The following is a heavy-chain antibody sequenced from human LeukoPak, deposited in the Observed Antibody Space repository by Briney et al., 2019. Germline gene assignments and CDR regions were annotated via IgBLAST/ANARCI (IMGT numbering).Heavy chain of an antibody. J-gene: IGHJ4*02. V-gene: IGHV3-21*01. CDR1: GFTFSSYN. CDR3: ARLSSRRFPPTYSFDRRDYFDY. Sequence: GGSLRLSCAASGFTFSSYNMNWVRQAPGKGLEWVSSISSSSDYIYYADSVKGRFTISRDNAKNSLYLQMKSLRAEDTAVYYCARLSSRRFPPTYSFDRRDYFDYWGQGTLVTVSS. CDR2: ISSSSDYI. D-gene: IGHD3-22*01.